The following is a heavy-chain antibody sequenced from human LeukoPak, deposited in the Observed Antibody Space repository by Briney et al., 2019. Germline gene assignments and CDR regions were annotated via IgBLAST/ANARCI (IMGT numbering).Heavy chain of an antibody. CDR3: ARDRTDYYDSSGYYHPFDY. CDR1: GYSISGGYY. D-gene: IGHD3-22*01. J-gene: IGHJ4*02. V-gene: IGHV4-38-2*02. CDR2: IYHSGST. Sequence: SETLSLTCAVSGYSISGGYYWGWIRQPPGKGLEWIGSIYHSGSTYYNPSLKSRVTISVYTSKNQFSLKLSSVTAADTAVYYCARDRTDYYDSSGYYHPFDYWGQGTLVTVSS.